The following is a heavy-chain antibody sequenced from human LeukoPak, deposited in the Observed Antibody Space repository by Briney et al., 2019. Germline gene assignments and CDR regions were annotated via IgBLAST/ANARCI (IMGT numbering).Heavy chain of an antibody. CDR3: ARNYGSGTLWGMDV. CDR1: GGTFSSYA. Sequence: ASVKDSCKASGGTFSSYAISWVRQAPGQGLEWMGGIIPIFGTANYAQKFQGRVTITADESTSTAYMELSSLRSEDTAVYYCARNYGSGTLWGMDVWGQGTTVTVSS. V-gene: IGHV1-69*01. J-gene: IGHJ6*02. CDR2: IIPIFGTA. D-gene: IGHD3-10*01.